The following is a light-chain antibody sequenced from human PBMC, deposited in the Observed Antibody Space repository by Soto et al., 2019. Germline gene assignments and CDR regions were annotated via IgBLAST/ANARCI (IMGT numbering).Light chain of an antibody. CDR3: SSYTSTNFVI. CDR1: SGDIGDYKY. J-gene: IGLJ2*01. Sequence: QSVLTQPASVSGSPGQSITISCTGSSGDIGDYKYVSWYKQHPGKAPKLMIYDVSNRPSGVSNRFSASKSGNTASLTISGLQADDEADYYCSSYTSTNFVIFGGGTQLTVL. CDR2: DVS. V-gene: IGLV2-14*01.